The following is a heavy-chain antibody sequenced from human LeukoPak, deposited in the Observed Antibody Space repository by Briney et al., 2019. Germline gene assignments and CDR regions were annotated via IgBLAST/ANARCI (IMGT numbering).Heavy chain of an antibody. D-gene: IGHD2-2*01. CDR1: GFTFSSYW. CDR3: ARSWKPRGYCSSTSCYGAFDY. J-gene: IGHJ4*02. V-gene: IGHV3-7*03. Sequence: GGSLRLSCAATGFTFSSYWMSWVRQAPGKGLEWVSNIKQDGSEKYYVDSVKGRFTISRDNAKNSLHLQMNSLRAEDTAVYYCARSWKPRGYCSSTSCYGAFDYWGQGTLVTVSS. CDR2: IKQDGSEK.